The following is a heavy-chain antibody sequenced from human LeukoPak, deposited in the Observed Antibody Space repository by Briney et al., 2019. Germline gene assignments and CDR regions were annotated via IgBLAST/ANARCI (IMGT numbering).Heavy chain of an antibody. D-gene: IGHD3-22*01. V-gene: IGHV4-38-2*02. CDR1: GYSISSGFY. Sequence: SETLSLTCSASGYSISSGFYWGWIRQPPGKGLECIGSMFHSGSTYYNPSLKSRVTISVDTSKNQFSLKLSSVTAADTAVYYCARANYYDTSGYSRGAFDIWGQGTMVTVSS. CDR2: MFHSGST. J-gene: IGHJ3*02. CDR3: ARANYYDTSGYSRGAFDI.